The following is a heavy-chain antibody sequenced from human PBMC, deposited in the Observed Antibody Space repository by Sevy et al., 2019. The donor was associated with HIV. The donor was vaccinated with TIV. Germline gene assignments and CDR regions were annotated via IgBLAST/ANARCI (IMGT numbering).Heavy chain of an antibody. V-gene: IGHV3-7*01. CDR1: GFTFSGYW. J-gene: IGHJ4*02. D-gene: IGHD2-15*01. Sequence: GGSLRLSCAASGFTFSGYWMSWVRQAPGKGLQWVANIKQGGSKNEFVDSVKGRFTISRDNPKNSLYLQMNSLRAEDTAVYYCAREGAGGFDYWGQGTLVTVSS. CDR2: IKQGGSKN. CDR3: AREGAGGFDY.